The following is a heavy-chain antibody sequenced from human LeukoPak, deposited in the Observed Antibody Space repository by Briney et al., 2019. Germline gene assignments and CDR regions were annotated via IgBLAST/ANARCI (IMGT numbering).Heavy chain of an antibody. CDR2: INTNTGNP. V-gene: IGHV7-4-1*02. Sequence: ASVKVSCKVSGYSLTNYPMNWVRQAPGQGLEWMGWINTNTGNPTYVQGFTGRFVFSLDTSVSTAYLQISSLKAEDTAVYYCAKAEAALSGYLLFSSVGYAFDIWGQGTMVTVSS. J-gene: IGHJ3*02. CDR3: AKAEAALSGYLLFSSVGYAFDI. CDR1: GYSLTNYP. D-gene: IGHD3-22*01.